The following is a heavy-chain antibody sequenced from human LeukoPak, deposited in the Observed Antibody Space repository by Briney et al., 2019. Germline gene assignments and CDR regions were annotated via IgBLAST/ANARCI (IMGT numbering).Heavy chain of an antibody. CDR3: AKAIAARPQDAFDI. CDR2: ISSSRSYI. CDR1: GFTFSRHG. D-gene: IGHD6-6*01. J-gene: IGHJ3*02. Sequence: GGSLRLSCAPSGFTFSRHGMHWVRQAPGKGLEWVSFISSSRSYIYYADSVKGRFTISRDNSKNTLYLQMNSLRPEDTAVYYCAKAIAARPQDAFDIWGQGTIVTVSS. V-gene: IGHV3-21*01.